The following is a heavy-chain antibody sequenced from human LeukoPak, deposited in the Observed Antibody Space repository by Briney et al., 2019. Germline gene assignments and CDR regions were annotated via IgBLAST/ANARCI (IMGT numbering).Heavy chain of an antibody. CDR1: GGSISSSSYY. J-gene: IGHJ4*02. CDR2: IYYSGST. V-gene: IGHV4-39*07. D-gene: IGHD3-16*01. Sequence: PSETLSLTCTVSGGSISSSSYYWGWIRQPPGKGLEWIVSIYYSGSTYYNPSLKSQVTISVDTSKNQFSLKLSSVTAADTAVYYCARDLGEVDYWGQGTLVTVSS. CDR3: ARDLGEVDY.